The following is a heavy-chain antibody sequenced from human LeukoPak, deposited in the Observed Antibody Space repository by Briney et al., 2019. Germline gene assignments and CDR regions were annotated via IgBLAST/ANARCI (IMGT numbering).Heavy chain of an antibody. CDR3: ARNQNGIDF. J-gene: IGHJ4*02. D-gene: IGHD1-14*01. Sequence: ASVKFSGKASGYTFTGYYIHWVGQPPGQGLEWMGWIIPNSGGTNYAQTFQGRVTMTRDTSINTAYMEVSSLRSDDTAVYYCARNQNGIDFWGQGTLVTVSS. V-gene: IGHV1-2*02. CDR1: GYTFTGYY. CDR2: IIPNSGGT.